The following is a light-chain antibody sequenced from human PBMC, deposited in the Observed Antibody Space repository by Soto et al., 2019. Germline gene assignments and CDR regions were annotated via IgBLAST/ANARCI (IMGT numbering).Light chain of an antibody. CDR3: QQRSNWPPVIT. V-gene: IGKV3-11*01. CDR2: GAS. Sequence: VGSLSPSPQFVCPGGRATLSGAVSQSISDTLAWYQQKPCQAPRLLIYGASTRATGIPARFSGSGSGTDFTLTISSVEPEAFAVYYCQQRSNWPPVITFGEGIKVDIK. J-gene: IGKJ4*01. CDR1: QSISDT.